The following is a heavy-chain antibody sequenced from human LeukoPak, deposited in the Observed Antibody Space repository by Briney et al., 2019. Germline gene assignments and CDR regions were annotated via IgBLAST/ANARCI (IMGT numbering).Heavy chain of an antibody. Sequence: PSETLSLTCTVSGGSMSRYYWSWIRQPPGKGLEWIGYMYHSGSTNYNPSLKGRVTISGDTSKNQFSLKLSSVTAADTAVYYCARGRLYYFDYWGQGTLVTVSS. CDR2: MYHSGST. CDR1: GGSMSRYY. D-gene: IGHD3-22*01. V-gene: IGHV4-59*01. CDR3: ARGRLYYFDY. J-gene: IGHJ4*02.